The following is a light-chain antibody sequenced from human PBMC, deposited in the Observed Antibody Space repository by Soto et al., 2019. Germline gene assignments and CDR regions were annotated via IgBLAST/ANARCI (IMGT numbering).Light chain of an antibody. CDR2: GNS. CDR1: SSNIGAGYD. Sequence: QSVLTQPPSVSGAPGQRVTISCTGSSSNIGAGYDVHWYQQLPGTAPKLLIYGNSNRPSGVPDRVSGSKSGTSASLAITGLQAEDEADYYCQSYDSSLSGSVFGGVTKVTVL. CDR3: QSYDSSLSGSV. J-gene: IGLJ3*02. V-gene: IGLV1-40*01.